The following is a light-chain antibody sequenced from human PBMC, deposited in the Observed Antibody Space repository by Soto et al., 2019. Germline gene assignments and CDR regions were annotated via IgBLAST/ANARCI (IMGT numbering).Light chain of an antibody. V-gene: IGKV3-20*01. J-gene: IGKJ4*01. CDR3: QQYGSSPLT. Sequence: EIVLTQSPGTLSLSPGERATLSCRASQIVSSSYLAWYQQRPGQAPRLLIYGASSRATGIPGRFSGSASGTDFTLTISRLEPEDFAVYYCQQYGSSPLTFGGGTKVEIK. CDR1: QIVSSSY. CDR2: GAS.